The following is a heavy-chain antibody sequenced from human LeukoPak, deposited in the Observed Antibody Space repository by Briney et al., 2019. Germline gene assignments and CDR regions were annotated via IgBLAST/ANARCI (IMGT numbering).Heavy chain of an antibody. V-gene: IGHV3-30*04. Sequence: GRSLRLSCAASGFTFSSYAMHWVRQAPGKGLEWVAVISYDGSNKYYADSVKGRFTISRDNSKNTLYLQMNSLRPEDTAIYYCAKVLGEYSIRSKPLDTWGQGILVTVSS. CDR1: GFTFSSYA. J-gene: IGHJ5*02. CDR3: AKVLGEYSIRSKPLDT. CDR2: ISYDGSNK. D-gene: IGHD6-13*01.